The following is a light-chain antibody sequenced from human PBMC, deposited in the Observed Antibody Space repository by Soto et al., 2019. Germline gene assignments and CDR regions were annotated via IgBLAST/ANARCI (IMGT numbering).Light chain of an antibody. CDR2: KAS. Sequence: DIQMTRSPSTLSASVGDRVTFTCRASESISDWLVWYHQRPGKPPKLLIYKASRLESGIPSRFSGSVSGTEFTFTISTLQHDDLGIYDCQQYSTSPLSFGPGPRLEIK. J-gene: IGKJ5*01. CDR3: QQYSTSPLS. CDR1: ESISDW. V-gene: IGKV1-5*03.